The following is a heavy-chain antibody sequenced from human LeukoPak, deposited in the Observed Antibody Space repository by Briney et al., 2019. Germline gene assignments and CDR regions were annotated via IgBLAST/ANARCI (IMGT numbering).Heavy chain of an antibody. CDR1: GYSFTSYW. CDR2: IYPGDSDT. Sequence: GESLKISCKGSGYSFTSYWIGWVRQMPGKGLEWMGIIYPGDSDTRYSPSFQGQVTISADKSISTAYLQWSSLKASDTAMYYCARSFRSSGWPHYPTFFDYWGQGTLVTVSS. J-gene: IGHJ4*02. V-gene: IGHV5-51*01. CDR3: ARSFRSSGWPHYPTFFDY. D-gene: IGHD6-19*01.